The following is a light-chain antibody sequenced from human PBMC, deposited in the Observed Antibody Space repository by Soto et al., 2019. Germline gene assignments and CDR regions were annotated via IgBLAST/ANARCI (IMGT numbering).Light chain of an antibody. J-gene: IGKJ3*01. CDR2: GAA. Sequence: EIVMTQSPATLSVPTGERATLSCRASQSVSSNLAWYQQKPGQAPRLLIYGAATRATGIPARFSGSGSGTEFTLTINSLQSEDFAVYYCQQYGSLLFTFGPGTKVDI. CDR1: QSVSSN. V-gene: IGKV3-15*01. CDR3: QQYGSLLFT.